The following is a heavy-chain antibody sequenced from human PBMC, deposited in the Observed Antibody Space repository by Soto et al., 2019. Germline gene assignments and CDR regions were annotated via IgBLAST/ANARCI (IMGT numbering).Heavy chain of an antibody. D-gene: IGHD2-2*01. V-gene: IGHV4-34*01. CDR1: GGSFSGYY. J-gene: IGHJ4*02. CDR2: INHSGST. CDR3: ARVFGVVVPAAMIDY. Sequence: QVQLQQWGAGLLKPSETLSLTCAVYGGSFSGYYWSWIRQPPGKGLEWIGEINHSGSTNYNPSLKSRVTISVDTSKNQFSLKLSSVTAADTAVYYCARVFGVVVPAAMIDYWGQGTLDTVSS.